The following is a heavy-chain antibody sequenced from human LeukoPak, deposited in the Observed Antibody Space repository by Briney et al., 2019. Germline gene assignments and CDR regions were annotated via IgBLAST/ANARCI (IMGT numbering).Heavy chain of an antibody. Sequence: GGSLRLSCAGSGFTFSGYNMNWVRQAPGRALEWGSSITSSGTYIFYADSVKGRFTISRDNAKNSLYLQMNSLGPEDTAVYYCARDPYSGNYGNYYYYYMDVWGKGTTVTISS. CDR3: ARDPYSGNYGNYYYYYMDV. CDR2: ITSSGTYI. V-gene: IGHV3-21*01. D-gene: IGHD1-26*01. CDR1: GFTFSGYN. J-gene: IGHJ6*03.